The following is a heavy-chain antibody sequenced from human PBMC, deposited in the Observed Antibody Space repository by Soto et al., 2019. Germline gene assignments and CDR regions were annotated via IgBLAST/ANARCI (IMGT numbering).Heavy chain of an antibody. CDR3: VKVLARGVGVPRFYFDS. V-gene: IGHV3-74*01. J-gene: IGHJ4*02. D-gene: IGHD2-2*01. CDR1: GFTFSNSW. CDR2: INADGTST. Sequence: GGSLRLSCAASGFTFSNSWMHWVRQVSGKGLEWVSRINADGTSTSYADSVKGRLTISRDNAKNTLYLHVNSLRAEDTAVYYCVKVLARGVGVPRFYFDSWGQGALVTVS.